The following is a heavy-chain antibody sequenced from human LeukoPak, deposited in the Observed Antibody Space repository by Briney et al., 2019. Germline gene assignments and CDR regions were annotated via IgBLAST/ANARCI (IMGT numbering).Heavy chain of an antibody. J-gene: IGHJ5*02. D-gene: IGHD5-12*01. CDR1: GYSPSSGYY. Sequence: PSETLCLTCAVSGYSPSSGYYWGWIRQPPGKGLEWIGSIYHIGSTYYNPSLKSRVTISVDTSKNQFSLKLSSVTAADTAVYYCARLSGYDYVDPWGQGTLVTVSS. CDR3: ARLSGYDYVDP. V-gene: IGHV4-38-2*01. CDR2: IYHIGST.